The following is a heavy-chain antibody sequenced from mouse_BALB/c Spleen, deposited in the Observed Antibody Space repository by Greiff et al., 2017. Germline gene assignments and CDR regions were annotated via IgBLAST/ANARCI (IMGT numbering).Heavy chain of an antibody. CDR2: IDPENGNT. CDR1: GFNIKDYY. J-gene: IGHJ3*01. CDR3: ATYYGNFAY. D-gene: IGHD2-10*01. V-gene: IGHV14-1*02. Sequence: QLKQSGAELVRPGALVKLSCKASGFNIKDYYMHWVKQRPEQGLEWIGWIDPENGNTIYDPKFQGKASITADTSSNTAYLQLSSLTSEDTAVYYCATYYGNFAYWGQGTLVTVSA.